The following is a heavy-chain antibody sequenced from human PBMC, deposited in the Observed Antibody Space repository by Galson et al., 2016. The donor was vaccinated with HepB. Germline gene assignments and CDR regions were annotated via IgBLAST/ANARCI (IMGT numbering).Heavy chain of an antibody. V-gene: IGHV3-7*03. D-gene: IGHD3/OR15-3a*01. CDR3: ASQFGRGAY. J-gene: IGHJ4*02. Sequence: SLRLSCAASGFIFSNSWMSWVRQAPGEGLEWVATIRPDASEENSVDSVRGRFTISRDNAKDFLYLQMNSLRVEDTAVYFCASQFGRGAYWGQGAQVTVSS. CDR1: GFIFSNSW. CDR2: IRPDASEE.